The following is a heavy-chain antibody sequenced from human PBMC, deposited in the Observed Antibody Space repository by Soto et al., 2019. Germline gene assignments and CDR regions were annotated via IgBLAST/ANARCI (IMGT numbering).Heavy chain of an antibody. D-gene: IGHD6-19*01. J-gene: IGHJ6*02. Sequence: GGSLRLSCAASGFTFSSYGMHWVRQAPGKGLEWVAVISYDGSNKYYADSVKGRFTISRDNSKNTLYLQMNSLRAEDTAVYYCAKDREAVAGTVDYYGMDVWGQGPRSPSP. CDR1: GFTFSSYG. V-gene: IGHV3-30*18. CDR2: ISYDGSNK. CDR3: AKDREAVAGTVDYYGMDV.